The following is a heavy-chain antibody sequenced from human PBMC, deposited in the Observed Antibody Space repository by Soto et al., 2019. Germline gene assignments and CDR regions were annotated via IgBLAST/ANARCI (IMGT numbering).Heavy chain of an antibody. CDR1: GFTFSSYS. D-gene: IGHD2-21*02. CDR3: ARDSGHIVVVTATNRYWYFDL. Sequence: EVQLVESGGGLVQPGGSLRLSCEASGFTFSSYSMNWVRQAPGKGLEWVSYISSSSSTIYYADSVKGRFTISRDNAKNSLYLQMNSLRDEDTAVYYCARDSGHIVVVTATNRYWYFDLWGRGTLVTVSS. CDR2: ISSSSSTI. V-gene: IGHV3-48*02. J-gene: IGHJ2*01.